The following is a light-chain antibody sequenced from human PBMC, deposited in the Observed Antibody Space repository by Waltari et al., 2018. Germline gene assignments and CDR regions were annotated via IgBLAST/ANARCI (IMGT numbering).Light chain of an antibody. CDR1: QSINSW. Sequence: GDRVTITCRASQSINSWLAWYQQKPGKAPKLLLYKASTLESGVPSRFSGSGSGTEFTLTISSLQPDDFATYYCHQYNSYSAFGQGTKVEAK. J-gene: IGKJ1*01. CDR2: KAS. CDR3: HQYNSYSA. V-gene: IGKV1-5*03.